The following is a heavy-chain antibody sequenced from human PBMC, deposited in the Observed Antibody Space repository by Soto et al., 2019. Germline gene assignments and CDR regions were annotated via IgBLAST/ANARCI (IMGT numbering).Heavy chain of an antibody. J-gene: IGHJ4*02. CDR2: IYYSGST. D-gene: IGHD2-2*01. Sequence: SETLSLTCTVSGGSISSSSYYWGWIRQPPXKGLEWIGSIYYSGSTYYNPSLKSRVTISVDTSKNQFSLKLSSVTAADTAVYYCARQSKDCSSTSCYGRFDYWGQGTLVTVSS. CDR1: GGSISSSSYY. V-gene: IGHV4-39*01. CDR3: ARQSKDCSSTSCYGRFDY.